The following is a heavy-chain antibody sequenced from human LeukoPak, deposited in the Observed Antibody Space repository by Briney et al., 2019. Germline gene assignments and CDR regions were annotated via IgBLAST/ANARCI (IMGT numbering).Heavy chain of an antibody. CDR1: GGSISSSSYY. J-gene: IGHJ3*02. CDR3: AVLREASIAVAGTGDAFDI. D-gene: IGHD6-19*01. CDR2: IYYSGST. Sequence: SETLSLTCTVSGGSISSSSYYWGWIRQPPGKGLEWIGSIYYSGSTYYNPSLKSRVTISVDTSENQFSLKLSSVTAADTAVYYCAVLREASIAVAGTGDAFDIWGQGTMVTVSS. V-gene: IGHV4-39*01.